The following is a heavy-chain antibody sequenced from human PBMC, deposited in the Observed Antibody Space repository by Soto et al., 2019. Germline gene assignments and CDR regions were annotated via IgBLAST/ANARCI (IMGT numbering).Heavy chain of an antibody. V-gene: IGHV4-59*08. Sequence: LEILSLTCTVSGGSISSYCWSWIRQPPGKGLEWIGYIYYSGSTNYNPSLKSRVTISVDTSKNQFSLKLSSVTAADTAVYYCARRSVGTVTTFWFDPWGQGTLVTVSS. CDR2: IYYSGST. J-gene: IGHJ5*02. CDR3: ARRSVGTVTTFWFDP. D-gene: IGHD4-4*01. CDR1: GGSISSYC.